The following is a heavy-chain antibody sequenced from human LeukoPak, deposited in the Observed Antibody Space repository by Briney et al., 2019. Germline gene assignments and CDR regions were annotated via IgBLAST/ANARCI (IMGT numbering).Heavy chain of an antibody. V-gene: IGHV3-7*01. CDR1: GFTFSSYW. Sequence: GGSLRLSCAAPGFTFSSYWMSWVRQAPGKGLEWVANIKQDGSEKYYVDSVKGRFTISRDNAKNSLYLQMNSLRAEDTAVYYCARDRVAARQWGYYYYMDVWGKGTTVTVSS. CDR2: IKQDGSEK. J-gene: IGHJ6*03. D-gene: IGHD6-6*01. CDR3: ARDRVAARQWGYYYYMDV.